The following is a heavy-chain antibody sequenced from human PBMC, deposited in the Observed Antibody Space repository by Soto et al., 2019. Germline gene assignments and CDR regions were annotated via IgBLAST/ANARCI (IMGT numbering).Heavy chain of an antibody. CDR1: GYTFTSYY. CDR3: ARAGIAAQERDSWFAP. Sequence: ASVKVSCKASGYTFTSYYMHWVRQAPGQGLEWMGIINPSGGSTSYAQKFQGRVTMTRDTSTSTVYMELSSLRSEDTAVYYCARAGIAAQERDSWFAPWGQETLVTVSS. J-gene: IGHJ5*02. D-gene: IGHD6-13*01. V-gene: IGHV1-46*01. CDR2: INPSGGST.